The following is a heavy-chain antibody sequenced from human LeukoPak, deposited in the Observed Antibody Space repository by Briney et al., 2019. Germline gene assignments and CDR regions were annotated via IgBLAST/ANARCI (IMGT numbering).Heavy chain of an antibody. CDR1: GFTFSSYS. CDR3: ARDRYSSSWYSIYYYGMDV. J-gene: IGHJ6*02. Sequence: GGSLRLSCAASGFTFSSYSMNWVRQAPGKGLEWVSSISSSSNYIYYADSVKGRFTISRDNAKNSLYLQMNSLRAEDTAVYYCARDRYSSSWYSIYYYGMDVWGQGTTVTVSS. D-gene: IGHD6-13*01. V-gene: IGHV3-21*01. CDR2: ISSSSNYI.